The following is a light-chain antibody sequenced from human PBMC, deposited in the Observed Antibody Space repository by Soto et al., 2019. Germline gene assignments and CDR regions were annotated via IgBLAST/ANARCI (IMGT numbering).Light chain of an antibody. CDR3: QQYHTAPQT. V-gene: IGKV4-1*01. J-gene: IGKJ1*01. CDR2: WAS. CDR1: QSVLFSPNNKNY. Sequence: DIVMTQSPDSLAVSLGERATINCKCSQSVLFSPNNKNYLAWYQQKPGQPPKLLIYWASTRESGVPDRFSGSGSGTDFTLTISSLQSEDVAFYYCQQYHTAPQTVGQGTKVEIK.